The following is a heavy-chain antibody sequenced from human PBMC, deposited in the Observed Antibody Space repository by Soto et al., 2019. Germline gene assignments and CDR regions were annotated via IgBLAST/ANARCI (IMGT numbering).Heavy chain of an antibody. J-gene: IGHJ6*02. CDR2: ISAYNGNT. D-gene: IGHD3-16*01. CDR1: GYTFTSYC. CDR3: AREGVWGDYYYYGMDV. V-gene: IGHV1-18*04. Sequence: ASVKVSCKASGYTFTSYCISWVRQAPGQGLEWMGWISAYNGNTNYAQKLQGRVTMTTDTSTSTAYMELRSLRSDDTAVYYCAREGVWGDYYYYGMDVWGQGTTVTVSS.